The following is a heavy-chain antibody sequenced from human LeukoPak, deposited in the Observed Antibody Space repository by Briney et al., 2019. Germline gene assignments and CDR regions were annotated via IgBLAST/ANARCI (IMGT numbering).Heavy chain of an antibody. CDR1: GFTFSNNA. CDR2: ISGSGGDT. V-gene: IGHV3-23*01. Sequence: GGSLRLSCAGSGFTFSNNAMNWVRQAPGKGLEWVSDISGSGGDTYYADSVKGRFTISRDNAKNSLYLQMNSLRAEDTAVYYCARDLGDGYNYDYFDYWGQGTLVTVSS. CDR3: ARDLGDGYNYDYFDY. J-gene: IGHJ4*02. D-gene: IGHD5-24*01.